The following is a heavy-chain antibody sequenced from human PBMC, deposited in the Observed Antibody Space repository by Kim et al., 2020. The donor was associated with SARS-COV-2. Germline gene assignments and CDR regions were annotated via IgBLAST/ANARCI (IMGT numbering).Heavy chain of an antibody. CDR2: IWYDGSYQ. CDR3: ARDAGTFVRGPIIMVPGRPDP. Sequence: GGSLRLSCTASGFTFSNSAMHWVRQAPGKGLEWVAIIWYDGSYQYYADSVKGRFTISRDNSKNIVYLQMSSLRGEDTAMYYCARDAGTFVRGPIIMVPGRPDPGGQGRQVT. CDR1: GFTFSNSA. D-gene: IGHD3-10*01. V-gene: IGHV3-33*01. J-gene: IGHJ5*02.